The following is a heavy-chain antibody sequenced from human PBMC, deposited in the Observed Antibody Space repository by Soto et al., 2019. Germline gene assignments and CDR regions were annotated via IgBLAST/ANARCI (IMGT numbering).Heavy chain of an antibody. CDR3: ARGGLYVWGSSRSSENWFDP. Sequence: SETLSLTCTVSGGSLSNYYWGWIRQPPGKRPEWIGNIYYTGSTDYNPSLKSRVTISVDRSTNQFSLDLNSVTAANTAVYYCARGGLYVWGSSRSSENWFDPWGQGTLVTVSS. D-gene: IGHD3-16*02. CDR1: GGSLSNYY. J-gene: IGHJ5*02. V-gene: IGHV4-59*01. CDR2: IYYTGST.